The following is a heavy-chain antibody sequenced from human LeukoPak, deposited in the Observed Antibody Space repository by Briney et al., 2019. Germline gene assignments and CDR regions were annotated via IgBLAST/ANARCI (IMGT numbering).Heavy chain of an antibody. V-gene: IGHV1-18*01. Sequence: ASVKVSCRASGYTFTSYGISWVRQAPGQGLEWMGWISAYNGNTNYAQKLQGRVTMTTDTSTSTAYMELRSLRSDDTAVYYCARVIIAAAGRYWYFDLWGRGTLVTVPS. J-gene: IGHJ2*01. CDR2: ISAYNGNT. CDR3: ARVIIAAAGRYWYFDL. CDR1: GYTFTSYG. D-gene: IGHD6-13*01.